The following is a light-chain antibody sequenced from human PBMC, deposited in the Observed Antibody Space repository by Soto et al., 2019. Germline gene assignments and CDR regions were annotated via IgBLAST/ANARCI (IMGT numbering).Light chain of an antibody. CDR1: SSDVGGYKY. CDR3: SSYAGSGTYV. CDR2: EVS. Sequence: SALTQPASVSGSPGQSITISCTGTSSDVGGYKYASWYQQHPGKAPKLLIYEVSNRPSGISNRFSASKSDNTASLTISGLRAEDEADYYCSSYAGSGTYVFGTGTKVTVL. J-gene: IGLJ1*01. V-gene: IGLV2-14*01.